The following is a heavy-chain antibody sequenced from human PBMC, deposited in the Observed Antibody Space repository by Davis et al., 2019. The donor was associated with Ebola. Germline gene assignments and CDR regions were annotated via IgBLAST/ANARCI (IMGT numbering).Heavy chain of an antibody. J-gene: IGHJ4*02. Sequence: SGPTLVKPTQTLTLTCSLSGFSISNRGVAVGWVRQPPGKALEWLALIYWDDDRYYNPSLKSRLAIAKDTSENQVVLKMTNMDPVDTGTYYCAHRPYDTTIRGGPFDYWGQGALVTVSS. D-gene: IGHD1-14*01. CDR3: AHRPYDTTIRGGPFDY. CDR2: IYWDDDR. CDR1: GFSISNRGVA. V-gene: IGHV2-5*02.